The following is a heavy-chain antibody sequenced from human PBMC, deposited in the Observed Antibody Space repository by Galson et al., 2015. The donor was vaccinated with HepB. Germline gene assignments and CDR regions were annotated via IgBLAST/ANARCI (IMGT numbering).Heavy chain of an antibody. CDR1: GFTFSDYY. CDR3: ARPQGSVPVLVDP. CDR2: ISSSSSYT. D-gene: IGHD2-2*01. Sequence: SLRLSCAASGFTFSDYYMSWIRQAPGKGLEWVSYISSSSSYTNYADSVKGRFTISRDNAKNSLYLQMNSLRAEDTAVYYCARPQGSVPVLVDPWGQGTLVTVSS. V-gene: IGHV3-11*03. J-gene: IGHJ5*02.